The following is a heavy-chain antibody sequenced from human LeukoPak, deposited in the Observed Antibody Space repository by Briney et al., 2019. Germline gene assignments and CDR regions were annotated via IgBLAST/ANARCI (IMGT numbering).Heavy chain of an antibody. J-gene: IGHJ5*02. D-gene: IGHD1-26*01. V-gene: IGHV3-11*04. Sequence: GGSLRLSCAASGFTFSDYYMSWIRQAPGKGLEWVSYISSSSSTIYYADSVKGRFTISRDNTKNSLYLQMNSLRAEDTAVYYCAREEDSGSYCWFAPCGQGTLVTVSS. CDR1: GFTFSDYY. CDR2: ISSSSSTI. CDR3: AREEDSGSYCWFAP.